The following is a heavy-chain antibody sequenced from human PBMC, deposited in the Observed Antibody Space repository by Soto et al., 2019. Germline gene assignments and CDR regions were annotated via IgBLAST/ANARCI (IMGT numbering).Heavy chain of an antibody. CDR2: INSDGSST. J-gene: IGHJ4*02. CDR3: ARKYNYESSGYYY. CDR1: GFTFSSYW. V-gene: IGHV3-74*01. Sequence: EVQLVESGGGLVQPGGSLRLSCADSGFTFSSYWMHWVRQAPGKGLVWVSRINSDGSSTNYADSVKGRFTISRDNAKNTLYLQMNSLRVEDTAVYYWARKYNYESSGYYYWGQGTLVTVSS. D-gene: IGHD3-22*01.